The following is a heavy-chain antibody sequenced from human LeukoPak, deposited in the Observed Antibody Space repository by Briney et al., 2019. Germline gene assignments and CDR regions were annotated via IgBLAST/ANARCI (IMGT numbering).Heavy chain of an antibody. V-gene: IGHV3-30*18. J-gene: IGHJ4*02. CDR1: GFTFSGYG. CDR3: ANLYGDYPDY. CDR2: ISFDGNNK. Sequence: PGRSLRLSCAASGFTFSGYGMHWVRKAPGKGLEWVAVISFDGNNKYYADSVKGRFTISRDNSKNTLYLQMNSLRAEDTAVYYCANLYGDYPDYWGQGTLVTVSS. D-gene: IGHD4-17*01.